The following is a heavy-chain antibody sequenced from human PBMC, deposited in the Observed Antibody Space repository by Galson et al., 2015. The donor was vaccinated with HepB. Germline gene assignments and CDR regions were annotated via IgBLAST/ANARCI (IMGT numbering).Heavy chain of an antibody. CDR3: ARGKARYYGSGSYSYYYGMDV. D-gene: IGHD3-10*01. CDR1: GFTFSSYW. V-gene: IGHV3-74*01. CDR2: INSDGSST. J-gene: IGHJ6*02. Sequence: SLRLSCAASGFTFSSYWMHWVRHAPGKGLVWVSRINSDGSSTSYADSVKGRFTISRDNAKNTLYLQMNSLRAEDTAVYYCARGKARYYGSGSYSYYYGMDVWGQGTTVTVSS.